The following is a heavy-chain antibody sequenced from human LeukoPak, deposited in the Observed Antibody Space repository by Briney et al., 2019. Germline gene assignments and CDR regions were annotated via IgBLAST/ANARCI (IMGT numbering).Heavy chain of an antibody. D-gene: IGHD3-22*01. Sequence: SETLSLTCTVSGGSISSYYWSWIRQPAGKGLEWIGRIYTSGSTNYNPSLKSRVTMSVDTSKNQFSLKLSPVTAADTAVYYCARETRSRYYDSSGYHYFDYWGQGTLVTVSS. CDR2: IYTSGST. CDR3: ARETRSRYYDSSGYHYFDY. J-gene: IGHJ4*02. V-gene: IGHV4-4*07. CDR1: GGSISSYY.